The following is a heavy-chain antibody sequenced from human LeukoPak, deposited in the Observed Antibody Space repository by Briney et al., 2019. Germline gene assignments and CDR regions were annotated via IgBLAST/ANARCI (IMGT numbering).Heavy chain of an antibody. CDR1: GGSISSGSYY. V-gene: IGHV4-61*02. Sequence: SETLSLTCTVSGGSISSGSYYWSWIRQPAGKGLEWIGRIYTSGSTNYNPSLKSRVTISVDTSKNQFSLKLSSVTAADTAVYYCAREPKISPEIDYWGQGTLVTVSS. D-gene: IGHD2-2*01. J-gene: IGHJ4*02. CDR3: AREPKISPEIDY. CDR2: IYTSGST.